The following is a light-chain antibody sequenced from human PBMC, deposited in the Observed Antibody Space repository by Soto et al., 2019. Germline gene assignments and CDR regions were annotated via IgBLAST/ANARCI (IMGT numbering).Light chain of an antibody. V-gene: IGKV1-39*01. J-gene: IGKJ1*01. CDR1: QSINSY. CDR3: QQSYSSPWT. Sequence: DIQMTQSPSSLSASVGDRVTITCRASQSINSYLNWYQQKPGKAPKFLIYAASSLQSGVPSRFSGSGSGTDFTLTISGLQSEDCATYYCQQSYSSPWTFGQGTKVEI. CDR2: AAS.